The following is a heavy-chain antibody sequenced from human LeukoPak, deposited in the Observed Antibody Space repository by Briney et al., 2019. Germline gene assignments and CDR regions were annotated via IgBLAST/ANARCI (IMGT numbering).Heavy chain of an antibody. J-gene: IGHJ4*02. CDR2: ITIGATDT. CDR1: GFAFNNYA. Sequence: GGSPRLSCAASGFAFNNYAMNWVRQAPGKGLEWVSAITIGATDTFYLDSVKGRFTISRDNSKNTLYLQMSSLRVEDTAIYYCAKSRAPDTTLLFDYWGQGTLVTVSS. V-gene: IGHV3-23*01. D-gene: IGHD1-1*01. CDR3: AKSRAPDTTLLFDY.